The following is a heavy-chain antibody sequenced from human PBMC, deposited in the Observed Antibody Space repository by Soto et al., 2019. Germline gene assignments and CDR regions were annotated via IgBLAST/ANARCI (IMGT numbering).Heavy chain of an antibody. V-gene: IGHV3-30-3*01. CDR2: ISYDGSNK. CDR1: GFTFSSYA. D-gene: IGHD6-6*01. CDR3: ARGTIFEYSSSFFDY. Sequence: LRLSCAASGFTFSSYAMHWVRQAPGKGLEWVAVISYDGSNKYYADSVKGRFTISRDNSKNTLYLQMNSLRAEDTAVYYCARGTIFEYSSSFFDYWGQGTLVTVSS. J-gene: IGHJ4*02.